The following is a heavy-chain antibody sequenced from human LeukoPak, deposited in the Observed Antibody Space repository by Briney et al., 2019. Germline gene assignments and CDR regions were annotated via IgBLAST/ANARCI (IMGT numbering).Heavy chain of an antibody. D-gene: IGHD6-25*01. V-gene: IGHV3-48*04. Sequence: GGSLRLSCAASGFTFSSYSMNWVRQAPGKGLEWVSYISSGGITIFYADSVKGRFTISRDNAKNSVYLQMNSLRAEDTAVYYCARVSYSGGVYWGQGTLVTVSS. CDR1: GFTFSSYS. J-gene: IGHJ4*02. CDR3: ARVSYSGGVY. CDR2: ISSGGITI.